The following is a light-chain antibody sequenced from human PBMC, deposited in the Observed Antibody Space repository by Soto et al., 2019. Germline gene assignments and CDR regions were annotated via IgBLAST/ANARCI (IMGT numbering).Light chain of an antibody. CDR3: QEYNTYWM. CDR1: QTINKW. V-gene: IGKV1-5*01. J-gene: IGKJ1*01. Sequence: DIEMTQSPSTLSASVGDRATISCRASQTINKWFAWYQQKPGKAPRLLIYMASTSESGVPSRLSGSGSGTEFTLTIRSLQPDDSATYYCQEYNTYWMFGQGTKVDIK. CDR2: MAS.